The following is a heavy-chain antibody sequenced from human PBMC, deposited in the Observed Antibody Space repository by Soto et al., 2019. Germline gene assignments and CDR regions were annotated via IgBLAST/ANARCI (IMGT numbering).Heavy chain of an antibody. CDR1: GFTFSSYA. CDR3: ARGRIRYSSGSPYDY. Sequence: QPGGSLRLSCIASGFTFSSYAMTWVRQAPGKGLEYISAISGSGVTTYYADSMKGRFTISRDNSKNTLYLQMNSLRSEDTAVYYCARGRIRYSSGSPYDYWGQGTLVTVSS. J-gene: IGHJ4*02. V-gene: IGHV3-23*01. D-gene: IGHD6-19*01. CDR2: ISGSGVTT.